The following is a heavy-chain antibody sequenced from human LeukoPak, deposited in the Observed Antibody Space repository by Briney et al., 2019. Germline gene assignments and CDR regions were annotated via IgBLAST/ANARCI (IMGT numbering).Heavy chain of an antibody. Sequence: SETLSLTCTVSGGSISSSSYYWGWIRQPPGKGLEWIGSIYYSGSTYYNPSLKSRVTISVDTSKNHFSLKLSSVTAADTAVYYCARGALKWELPPIRARKSYYFDYWGQGTLVTVSS. D-gene: IGHD1-26*01. CDR1: GGSISSSSYY. V-gene: IGHV4-39*02. CDR2: IYYSGST. CDR3: ARGALKWELPPIRARKSYYFDY. J-gene: IGHJ4*02.